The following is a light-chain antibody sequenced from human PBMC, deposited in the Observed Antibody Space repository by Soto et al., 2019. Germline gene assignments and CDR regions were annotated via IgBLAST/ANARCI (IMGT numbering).Light chain of an antibody. V-gene: IGLV4-60*02. CDR2: LEGSGSY. J-gene: IGLJ3*02. CDR1: SGHSSYV. CDR3: ETWDSNTWV. Sequence: QPVLTQSSSASASLGSSVKLTCTLGSGHSSYVIAWHQQQPGKAPRYLMRLEGSGSYNKGSGVPDRFSGSSSGADRYLTISNLQFEDEADYYCETWDSNTWVFGGGTKLTVL.